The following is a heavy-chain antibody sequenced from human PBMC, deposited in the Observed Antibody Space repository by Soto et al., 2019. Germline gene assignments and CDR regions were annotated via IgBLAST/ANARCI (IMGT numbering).Heavy chain of an antibody. V-gene: IGHV1-69*01. J-gene: IGHJ5*02. Sequence: QVQLVQSGAEVKKPGSSVKVSCKASGGTFSSYAISWVRQAPGQGLEWMGGIIPIFGTANYAQKFQGRVTITADESTSTAYMELSSLRSEDTAVYYCARIVVVPAAEGWFGDWFDPWGQGTLVTVSS. CDR2: IIPIFGTA. D-gene: IGHD2-2*01. CDR1: GGTFSSYA. CDR3: ARIVVVPAAEGWFGDWFDP.